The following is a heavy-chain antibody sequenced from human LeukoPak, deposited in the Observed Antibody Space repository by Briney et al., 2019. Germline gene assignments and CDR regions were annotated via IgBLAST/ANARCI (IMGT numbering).Heavy chain of an antibody. J-gene: IGHJ4*02. V-gene: IGHV1-24*01. CDR1: GYTLTELS. CDR2: FDPEDGET. Sequence: ASVKVSCKVSGYTLTELSMHWVRQAPGKGLEWMGGFDPEDGETIYAQKFQGRVTKTEDTSTDTAYMELSSLRSDDTAVYYCARDLHWESCDRSTCSGLYYFDYWGQGTLVTVSP. D-gene: IGHD3-16*01. CDR3: ARDLHWESCDRSTCSGLYYFDY.